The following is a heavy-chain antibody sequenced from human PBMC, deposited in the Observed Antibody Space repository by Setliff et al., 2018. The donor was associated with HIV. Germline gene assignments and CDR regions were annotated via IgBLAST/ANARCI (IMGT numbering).Heavy chain of an antibody. V-gene: IGHV1-69-2*01. Sequence: ASVKVSCKASGYTFVDYYMHWVQQAPGKGLEWMGRVDPEDGETIYAEKFQGRLTITTDTSTDTGYMEMTKLRSEDTAVYYCARGGYHGFGSYGDYWGQGTLVTVSS. CDR2: VDPEDGET. CDR1: GYTFVDYY. CDR3: ARGGYHGFGSYGDY. D-gene: IGHD3-10*01. J-gene: IGHJ4*02.